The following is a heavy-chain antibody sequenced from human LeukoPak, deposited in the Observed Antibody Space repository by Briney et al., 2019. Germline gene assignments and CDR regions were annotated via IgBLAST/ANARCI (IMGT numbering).Heavy chain of an antibody. CDR1: GGSISTYY. CDR3: ARSVGHSSSWSL. J-gene: IGHJ4*02. Sequence: PSETLSLTCTVSGGSISTYYWNWIRQSPGKGLEYIGNIYYSGTTNYNPSLKSRVTISVDMSKNQLSLELISVTAADTVVYYCARSVGHSSSWSLWGQGTLVTVSS. V-gene: IGHV4-59*01. D-gene: IGHD6-13*01. CDR2: IYYSGTT.